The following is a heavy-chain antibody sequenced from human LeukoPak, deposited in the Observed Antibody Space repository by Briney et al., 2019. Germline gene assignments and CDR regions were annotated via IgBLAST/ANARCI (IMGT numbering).Heavy chain of an antibody. CDR2: VASSGTS. CDR3: ARVVRGVVTSNWFDP. D-gene: IGHD2-21*02. V-gene: IGHV4-59*01. Sequence: SETLSLTCTVSGDSLNTYYWTWIRQPPGKELEWIGFVASSGTSNYNPSLKSRVSISIDMSKNQFSLALTSVTPADTAVYYCARVVRGVVTSNWFDPWGQGTLVSVSS. J-gene: IGHJ5*02. CDR1: GDSLNTYY.